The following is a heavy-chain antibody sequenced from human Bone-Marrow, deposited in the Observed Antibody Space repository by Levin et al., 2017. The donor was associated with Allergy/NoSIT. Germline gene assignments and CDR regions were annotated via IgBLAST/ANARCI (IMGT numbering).Heavy chain of an antibody. D-gene: IGHD5-18*01. CDR2: IYWDDDL. CDR3: AHSQSLRPGLPGYNYGPLDF. J-gene: IGHJ4*02. Sequence: SGPTLVKPTQTLTLTCTFSGFSLSTSGVGVSWIRQPPGKALEWLALIYWDDDLRYSPSLKRRLTITKDTSRNQVVLTMTNMDAEDTATYFCAHSQSLRPGLPGYNYGPLDFWGQGSLVVVSS. V-gene: IGHV2-5*02. CDR1: GFSLSTSGVG.